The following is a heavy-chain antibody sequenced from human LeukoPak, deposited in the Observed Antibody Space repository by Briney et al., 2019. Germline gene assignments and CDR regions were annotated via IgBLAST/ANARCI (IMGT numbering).Heavy chain of an antibody. CDR1: GGSTSSGDYY. D-gene: IGHD3-22*01. CDR3: GCRYDSSGYYLGQVDY. CDR2: IYYSGST. Sequence: SQTLSLTCTVSGGSTSSGDYYWSWIRQPPGKGLEWIGYIYYSGSTYYNPSLKSRVTISVDTSKNQFSLKLSSVTAADTAVYYCGCRYDSSGYYLGQVDYWGQGTLVTVSS. V-gene: IGHV4-30-4*01. J-gene: IGHJ4*02.